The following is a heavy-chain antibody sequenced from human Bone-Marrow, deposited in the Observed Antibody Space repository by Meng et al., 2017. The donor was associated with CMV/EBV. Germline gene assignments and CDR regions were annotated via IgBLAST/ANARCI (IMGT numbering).Heavy chain of an antibody. CDR3: ARRYGEL. J-gene: IGHJ4*02. CDR1: GGSISSSSYY. D-gene: IGHD1-26*01. V-gene: IGHV4-39*07. Sequence: GSLRLSCTVSGGSISSSSYYWGWIRQPPGKGLEWIGSIYYSGSTYYNPSLKSRVTISVDTSKNQFSLKLSSVTAADTAVYYCARRYGELWGQGTLVTVSS. CDR2: IYYSGST.